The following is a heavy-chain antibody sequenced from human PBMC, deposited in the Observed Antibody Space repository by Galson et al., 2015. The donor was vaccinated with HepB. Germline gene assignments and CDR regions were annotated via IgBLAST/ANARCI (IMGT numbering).Heavy chain of an antibody. V-gene: IGHV3-7*01. CDR2: IKQDGAEK. Sequence: LRLSCATSGLSFSSYWMSWVRQAPGKGLEWVANIKQDGAEKYYADSVKGRFTVSRDNAKNSLYLQMNSLRADDTAIYYCARDLKQLWLKGYFDYWGQGTLVTVSS. CDR1: GLSFSSYW. J-gene: IGHJ4*02. CDR3: ARDLKQLWLKGYFDY. D-gene: IGHD5-18*01.